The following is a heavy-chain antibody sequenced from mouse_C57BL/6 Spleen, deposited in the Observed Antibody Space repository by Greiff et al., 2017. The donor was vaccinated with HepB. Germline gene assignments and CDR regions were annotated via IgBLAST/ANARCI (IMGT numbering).Heavy chain of an antibody. CDR2: ISSGSSTI. Sequence: EVQVVESGGGLVKPGGSLKLSCAASGFTFSDYGMHWVRQAPEKGLEWVAYISSGSSTIYYADTVKGRFTISRDNAKNTLFLQMTSLRSEDTAMYYCAGSGYYPWFAYWGQVTLVTVSA. V-gene: IGHV5-17*01. CDR3: AGSGYYPWFAY. D-gene: IGHD2-3*01. CDR1: GFTFSDYG. J-gene: IGHJ3*01.